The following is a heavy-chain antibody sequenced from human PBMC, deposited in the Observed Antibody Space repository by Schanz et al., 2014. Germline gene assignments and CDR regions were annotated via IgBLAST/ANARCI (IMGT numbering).Heavy chain of an antibody. J-gene: IGHJ4*02. CDR3: AREMVRAGYYIYY. V-gene: IGHV1-69*02. CDR1: GGTFSSYT. CDR2: IIPILGVA. Sequence: QVQLVQSGAEVKRPGFSVKVSCKASGGTFSSYTISWVRQAPGQGLEWMGRIIPILGVANNAQKFQGRVTITADKSTSTAYMELRSLRSEDTAVYYCAREMVRAGYYIYYWGQGTLVTVSS. D-gene: IGHD3-9*01.